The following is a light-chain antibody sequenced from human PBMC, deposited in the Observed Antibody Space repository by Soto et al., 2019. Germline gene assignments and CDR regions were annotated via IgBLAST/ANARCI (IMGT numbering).Light chain of an antibody. CDR1: QTVSNN. J-gene: IGKJ4*01. CDR2: FAS. V-gene: IGKV3-15*01. Sequence: EIVMTQSPATLSVSPGEKATLSCRASQTVSNNLAWYQQKPGQAPRLLIYFASTRATGTPARFSGSGSGTEFTLTISTLQSEDFAVYYCQQYNKWPLTFGGGTKVETK. CDR3: QQYNKWPLT.